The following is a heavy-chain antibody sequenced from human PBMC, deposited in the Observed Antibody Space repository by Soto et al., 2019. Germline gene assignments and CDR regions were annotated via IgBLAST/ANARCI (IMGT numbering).Heavy chain of an antibody. J-gene: IGHJ4*02. CDR2: IYYSGKN. CDR3: AKNLTRKGRFDY. V-gene: IGHV4-39*01. Sequence: PSETLSLTCSLSGAPITSTPYFWAWIRQPPGKGLEWVGSIYYSGKNNYNPSLKSRATISVDRSRNQFSLQVTAVTAADTAGYYCAKNLTRKGRFDYWGQGPVVTVS. CDR1: GAPITSTPYF. D-gene: IGHD2-2*01.